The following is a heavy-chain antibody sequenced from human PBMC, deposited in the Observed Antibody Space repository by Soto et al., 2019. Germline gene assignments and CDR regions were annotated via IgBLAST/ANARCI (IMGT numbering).Heavy chain of an antibody. Sequence: PSETLSLTCAVSGGSISSGGYSWSWIRQPPGKGLEWIGYIYHSGSTYYNPSLKSRVTISVDRSKNQFSLKLSSVTAADTAVYYCARGGSHSSWVGGHWFDPWGQGTLVTVSS. CDR3: ARGGSHSSWVGGHWFDP. CDR1: GGSISSGGYS. CDR2: IYHSGST. J-gene: IGHJ5*02. D-gene: IGHD6-13*01. V-gene: IGHV4-30-2*01.